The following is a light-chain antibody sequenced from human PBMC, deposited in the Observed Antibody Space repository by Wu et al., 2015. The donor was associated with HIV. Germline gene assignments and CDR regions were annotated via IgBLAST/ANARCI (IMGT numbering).Light chain of an antibody. CDR2: ATS. Sequence: DILLTQSPGTLPLSPGERATLSCRASQSVSSNYLAWYQQKPGQAPRLLIYATSNRATGIPDRISGSGSGTLFTLTISRLEPEDSAVYFCQQYGNSQYSFGQGSKLEIK. CDR1: QSVSSNY. J-gene: IGKJ2*03. CDR3: QQYGNSQYS. V-gene: IGKV3-20*01.